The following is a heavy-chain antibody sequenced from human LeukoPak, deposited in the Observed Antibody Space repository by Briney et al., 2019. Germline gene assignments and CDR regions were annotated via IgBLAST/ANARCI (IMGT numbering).Heavy chain of an antibody. CDR1: GFTFSSYE. CDR3: ARDRKHLTGYYFTRSGAFDI. J-gene: IGHJ3*02. CDR2: IGSSGSTI. D-gene: IGHD3-9*01. Sequence: GGSLRLSCAASGFTFSSYEMNWVRQAPGKGLEWVSYIGSSGSTIYYADSVKGRFTISRDNAKNSLYLQMNSLRAEDTAAYYCARDRKHLTGYYFTRSGAFDIWGQGTMVTVSS. V-gene: IGHV3-48*03.